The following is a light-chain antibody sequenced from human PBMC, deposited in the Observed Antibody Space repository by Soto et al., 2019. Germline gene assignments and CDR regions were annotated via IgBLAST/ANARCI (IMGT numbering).Light chain of an antibody. J-gene: IGLJ2*01. Sequence: QSVLTQPPSASGTPGQRVTISCSGSSSNIGSNYVYWYQQLPGTAPKLLIYRNNQRPLGVPDQFSGSKSGTSASLAISGLRSEDEADYYCAAWDDSLSGVIFGGGTKLTVL. V-gene: IGLV1-47*01. CDR2: RNN. CDR3: AAWDDSLSGVI. CDR1: SSNIGSNY.